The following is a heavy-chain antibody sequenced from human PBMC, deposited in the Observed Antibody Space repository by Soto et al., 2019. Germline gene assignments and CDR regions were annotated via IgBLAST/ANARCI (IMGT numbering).Heavy chain of an antibody. D-gene: IGHD5-12*01. V-gene: IGHV4-59*01. CDR2: IYYSGST. J-gene: IGHJ4*02. CDR3: GRYSGYEQRTFDY. Sequence: SSETLSLTCTVSGGSISSYYWSWIRQPPGKGLEWIGYIYYSGSTNYNPSLKSRVTISVDTSKNQFSLKLSSVTAADTAVYYCGRYSGYEQRTFDYWGQGTLVTVSS. CDR1: GGSISSYY.